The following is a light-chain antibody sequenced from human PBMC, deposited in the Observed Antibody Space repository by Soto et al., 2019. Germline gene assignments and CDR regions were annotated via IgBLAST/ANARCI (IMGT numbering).Light chain of an antibody. CDR3: QSDDSRLSVSYV. CDR1: SSNIGAGYD. J-gene: IGLJ1*01. Sequence: QSVLTQPPSVSGAPGQRVTISCTGSSSNIGAGYDVHWYQRLPGTAPKVLIYGNNNRPSGVPERCSGSKSGTSASLAITGLQADDGADYYCQSDDSRLSVSYVFGTGTKLTVL. V-gene: IGLV1-40*01. CDR2: GNN.